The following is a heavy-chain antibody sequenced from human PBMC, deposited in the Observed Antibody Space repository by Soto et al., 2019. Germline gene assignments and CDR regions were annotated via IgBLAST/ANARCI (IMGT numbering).Heavy chain of an antibody. Sequence: ASVKVSCKASGGTFSSYAISWVRQAPGQGLEWMGWIIAYNGNTNYAQKLQGRVTMTTDTSTSTAYMELRSLRCDDTTEYYCARDLGDYPDYWGQGTLVTVSS. CDR1: GGTFSSYA. CDR3: ARDLGDYPDY. D-gene: IGHD2-15*01. V-gene: IGHV1-18*01. CDR2: IIAYNGNT. J-gene: IGHJ4*02.